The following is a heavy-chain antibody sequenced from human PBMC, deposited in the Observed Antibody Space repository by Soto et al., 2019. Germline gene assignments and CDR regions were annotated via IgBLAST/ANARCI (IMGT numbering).Heavy chain of an antibody. V-gene: IGHV4-31*03. Sequence: SETLSLTCSVNGDSINIGSVYWSWIRQSPGKGLEYIGYITYCGRTFYNPSLKSRVTMSVDTPKNQFSLEVMSATAADTAVYYCARERQVGPSSGRFDPWGQGTLVTVSS. CDR1: GDSINIGSVY. CDR3: ARERQVGPSSGRFDP. CDR2: ITYCGRT. J-gene: IGHJ5*02.